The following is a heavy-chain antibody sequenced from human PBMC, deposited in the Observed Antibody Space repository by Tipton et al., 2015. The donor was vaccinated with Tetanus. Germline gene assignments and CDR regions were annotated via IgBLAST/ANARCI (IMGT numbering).Heavy chain of an antibody. Sequence: TLSLTCTVSGGSISSYYWSWIRQPAGKGLEWIGRIYTSGSTNYNPSLKSRVTMSVDTSKNQFPLKLSSVTAADTAVYYCASSRDGYNPSYFDYWGQGTLVTVSS. J-gene: IGHJ4*02. V-gene: IGHV4-4*07. CDR2: IYTSGST. CDR1: GGSISSYY. CDR3: ASSRDGYNPSYFDY. D-gene: IGHD5-24*01.